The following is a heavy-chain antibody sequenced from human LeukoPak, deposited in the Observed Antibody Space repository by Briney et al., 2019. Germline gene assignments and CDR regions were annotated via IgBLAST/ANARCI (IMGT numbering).Heavy chain of an antibody. Sequence: SLKVSCKLSGGTLSDFAPNWGRQAPGQGLQWMGEIIPKFGTTKYSRTGQDRLAITVDEFTTTVYMEQNSLTSGDTAMYYCATYIVTFRYFALWGRGTLVTASS. D-gene: IGHD5-12*01. V-gene: IGHV1-69*13. J-gene: IGHJ2*01. CDR2: IIPKFGTT. CDR3: ATYIVTFRYFAL. CDR1: GGTLSDFA.